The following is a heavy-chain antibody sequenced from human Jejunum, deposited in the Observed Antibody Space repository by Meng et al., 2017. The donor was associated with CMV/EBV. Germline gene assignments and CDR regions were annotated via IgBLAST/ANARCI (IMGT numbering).Heavy chain of an antibody. V-gene: IGHV3-23*01. J-gene: IGHJ3*02. CDR1: GITFARCV. CDR2: ISGSGGST. Sequence: ADSGITFARCVMTWVRQAPGKGLEWVSSISGSGGSTYYADSVKGRFTISRDNSKNTLYLQMNSLRAEDTAVYYCAASSDWYKGFDIWGQGTMVTVSS. D-gene: IGHD6-19*01. CDR3: AASSDWYKGFDI.